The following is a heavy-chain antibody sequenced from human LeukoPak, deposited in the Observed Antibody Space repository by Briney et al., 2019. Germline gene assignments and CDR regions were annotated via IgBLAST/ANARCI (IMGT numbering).Heavy chain of an antibody. CDR2: IRYDGSIK. D-gene: IGHD5/OR15-5a*01. CDR3: AKDTVKVSTIRRVPHYMDV. Sequence: PGGSLRLSCAASGFTFSNYGMHWVRQAPGKGLEWVAFIRYDGSIKYYADSVKGRFTISRDNSKNTLYVQMNSLRVEDTAVYYCAKDTVKVSTIRRVPHYMDVWGKGTTVTISS. V-gene: IGHV3-30*02. J-gene: IGHJ6*03. CDR1: GFTFSNYG.